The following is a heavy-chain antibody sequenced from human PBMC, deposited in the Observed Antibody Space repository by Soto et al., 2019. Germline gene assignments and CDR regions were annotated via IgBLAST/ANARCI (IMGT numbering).Heavy chain of an antibody. CDR3: ARLVVVAPVANA. Sequence: QLKLQESGPGLVKPSETLSLTCSVSGGSISYNSYYWGWIRQPPGKGLEWVGGIFYTGTTYYSPSLKDRVSISVDTSKNSLSLNLTSVTAADTADYFCARLVVVAPVANAWGQGTLVTVSS. J-gene: IGHJ5*02. CDR1: GGSISYNSYY. V-gene: IGHV4-39*02. CDR2: IFYTGTT. D-gene: IGHD2-2*01.